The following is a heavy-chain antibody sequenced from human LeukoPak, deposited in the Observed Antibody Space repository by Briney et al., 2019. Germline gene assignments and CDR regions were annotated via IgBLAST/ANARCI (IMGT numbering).Heavy chain of an antibody. Sequence: GGSLRLSCAASGFTFSSYSMNWVRQAPGKGLEWVSSISSSSSYIYYADSVKGRFTISRDNAESSLFLQMNNLRAEDTAVYYCVRPPLTSVVNWFDSWGQGTLVTVSS. D-gene: IGHD4-23*01. V-gene: IGHV3-21*01. CDR2: ISSSSSYI. J-gene: IGHJ5*01. CDR3: VRPPLTSVVNWFDS. CDR1: GFTFSSYS.